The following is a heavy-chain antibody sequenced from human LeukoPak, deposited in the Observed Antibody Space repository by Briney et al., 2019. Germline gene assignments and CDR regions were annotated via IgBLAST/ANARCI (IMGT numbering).Heavy chain of an antibody. Sequence: SETLSLTCTVSGGSVSSSSYYWGWIRQPPGKGLEWIGSISYSGTNYNIPSLKSRVSISIDTSKNQFSVKLTSVTAADTAMYYCASLGTLRSWGQGTLVTVSS. CDR3: ASLGTLRS. CDR1: GGSVSSSSYY. CDR2: ISYSGTN. D-gene: IGHD7-27*01. V-gene: IGHV4-39*01. J-gene: IGHJ5*02.